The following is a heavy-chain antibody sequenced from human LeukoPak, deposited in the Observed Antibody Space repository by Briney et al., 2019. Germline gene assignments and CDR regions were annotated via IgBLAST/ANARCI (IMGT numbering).Heavy chain of an antibody. CDR1: GFTFSASA. CDR2: LRNKANGYET. J-gene: IGHJ4*02. CDR3: TRLGYCTNGVCYFDY. V-gene: IGHV3-73*01. Sequence: PGGSLRLSCAASGFTFSASAMHWVRQASGKGLEWVGRLRNKANGYETAYAAAVRGRFIISRDDSKNTAYLQMNSLKTEDTAVYYCTRLGYCTNGVCYFDYWGQGILVTVSS. D-gene: IGHD2-8*01.